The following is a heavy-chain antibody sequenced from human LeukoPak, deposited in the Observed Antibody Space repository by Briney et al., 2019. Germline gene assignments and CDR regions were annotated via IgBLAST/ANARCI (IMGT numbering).Heavy chain of an antibody. CDR1: GFSFSNYG. V-gene: IGHV3-33*01. Sequence: GGSLRLSCAASGFSFSNYGMHWVPQAPGKGLEWVAVIWYDGVNKYYADSVKGRFTISRDMPKNTLYLQMNSLRAEDTAVYYCAREGIVATLDYWGQGTLVTVSS. CDR2: IWYDGVNK. D-gene: IGHD5-12*01. CDR3: AREGIVATLDY. J-gene: IGHJ4*02.